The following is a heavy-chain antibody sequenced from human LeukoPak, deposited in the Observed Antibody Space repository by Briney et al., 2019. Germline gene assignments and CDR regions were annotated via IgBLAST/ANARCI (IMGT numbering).Heavy chain of an antibody. CDR2: IKQDGSEK. D-gene: IGHD4-17*01. J-gene: IGHJ5*02. V-gene: IGHV3-7*05. Sequence: GGSLRLSCAASGFTFSTYWMSRVRQAPGKGLEWVANIKQDGSEKNYVDSVKGRFTISRDNAKNSLYLQMNSLRAEDTAVYYCAKDSQYYGDYPNWFDPWGQGTLVTVSS. CDR3: AKDSQYYGDYPNWFDP. CDR1: GFTFSTYW.